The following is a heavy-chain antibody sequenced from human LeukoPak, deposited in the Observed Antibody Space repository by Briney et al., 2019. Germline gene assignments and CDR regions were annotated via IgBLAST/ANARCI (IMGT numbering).Heavy chain of an antibody. CDR3: ARTRTLPIAGGFDT. Sequence: GGSLRLSCAASGFTFSNAWMSWVRQAPGRGLEWVGRIKSKTDGGTTDYAAPVKGRITISRDDSKNTLYLQMNSLRAEDTAVYYCARTRTLPIAGGFDTWGQGSLVTVSS. J-gene: IGHJ5*02. V-gene: IGHV3-15*05. D-gene: IGHD3-16*01. CDR1: GFTFSNAW. CDR2: IKSKTDGGTT.